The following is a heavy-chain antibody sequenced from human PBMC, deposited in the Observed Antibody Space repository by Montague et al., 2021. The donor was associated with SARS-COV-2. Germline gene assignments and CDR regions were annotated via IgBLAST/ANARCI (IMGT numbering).Heavy chain of an antibody. CDR2: TYYRSKWYN. Sequence: CAISGDSVSSNIATWNWIRQSPSRVLEWLGRTYYRSKWYNDYAESVKSRITIDPDTSKHQFSLHLNSVTPEDMAVYYCARIPVGSKYYFDFWGQGTLVTVSS. V-gene: IGHV6-1*01. CDR1: GDSVSSNIAT. D-gene: IGHD2-2*01. J-gene: IGHJ4*02. CDR3: ARIPVGSKYYFDF.